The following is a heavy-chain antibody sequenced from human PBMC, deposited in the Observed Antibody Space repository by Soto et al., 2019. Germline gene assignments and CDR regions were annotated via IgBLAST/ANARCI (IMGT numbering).Heavy chain of an antibody. CDR1: GFTFSSYA. D-gene: IGHD6-13*01. J-gene: IGHJ3*02. Sequence: EVQLLESGGGLVQPGGSLRLSCAASGFTFSSYAMSWVRQAPGQGLEWVSAISGSGGSTYYADSVTGRFTISGDNSKNTLYLQMNSLRAEDTAVYYCAKGQYSSSCADAFDIWGQGTMVTVSS. V-gene: IGHV3-23*01. CDR3: AKGQYSSSCADAFDI. CDR2: ISGSGGST.